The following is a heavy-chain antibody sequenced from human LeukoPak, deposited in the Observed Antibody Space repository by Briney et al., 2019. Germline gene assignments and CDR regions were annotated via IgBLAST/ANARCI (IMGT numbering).Heavy chain of an antibody. CDR3: ARDGDPKYYYDSSGYYSY. J-gene: IGHJ4*02. Sequence: GASVKVSCKASGYTFTSYGISWVRQAPGQGLEWMGWISAYSGNTNYAQKLQGRVTMTTDTSTSTAYMELRSLRSDDTAVYYCARDGDPKYYYDSSGYYSYWGQGTLVTVSS. CDR1: GYTFTSYG. D-gene: IGHD3-22*01. V-gene: IGHV1-18*01. CDR2: ISAYSGNT.